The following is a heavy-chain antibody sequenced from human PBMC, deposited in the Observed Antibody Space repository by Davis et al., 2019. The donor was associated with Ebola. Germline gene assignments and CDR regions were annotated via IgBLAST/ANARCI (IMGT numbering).Heavy chain of an antibody. D-gene: IGHD1-26*01. CDR1: GFTVSSNY. CDR2: IYSGGST. J-gene: IGHJ4*02. V-gene: IGHV3-53*01. Sequence: GESLKISCAASGFTVSSNYMSWVRQAPGKGLEWVSVIYSGGSTYYADSVKGRFTISRDNSKNTLYLQMNSLRAEDTAVYYCARDSSGSYHTWGQGTLVTVSS. CDR3: ARDSSGSYHT.